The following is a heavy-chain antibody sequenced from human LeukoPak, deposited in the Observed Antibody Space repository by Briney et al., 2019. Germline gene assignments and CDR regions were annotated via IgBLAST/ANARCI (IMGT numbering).Heavy chain of an antibody. D-gene: IGHD4-23*01. CDR3: AALNDSGGNFLNY. CDR2: INYSGST. Sequence: SETLSLTCTVSGGSISGYYWSWIRQPPGKGLEWIGYINYSGSTNYNPSLKSRVTISVDTSKKNQFSLKLSSVTAADTAEYYCAALNDSGGNFLNYWGQGTLVTVSS. V-gene: IGHV4-59*08. J-gene: IGHJ4*02. CDR1: GGSISGYY.